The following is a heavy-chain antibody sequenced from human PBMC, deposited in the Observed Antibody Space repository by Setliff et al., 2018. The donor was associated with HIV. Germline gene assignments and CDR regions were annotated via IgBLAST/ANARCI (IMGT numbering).Heavy chain of an antibody. Sequence: SETLSLTCSVSGGSVSSTSNYWGWIRQPPGKGLEWIGSIYHGGNTRYNPSLKSRLTMSIDKSKNQVSLELSSVTAADTAVYYCGRTMTYYYLCMDVWGNGTTVTVSS. CDR1: GGSVSSTSNY. V-gene: IGHV4-39*07. J-gene: IGHJ6*03. CDR2: IYHGGNT. CDR3: GRTMTYYYLCMDV.